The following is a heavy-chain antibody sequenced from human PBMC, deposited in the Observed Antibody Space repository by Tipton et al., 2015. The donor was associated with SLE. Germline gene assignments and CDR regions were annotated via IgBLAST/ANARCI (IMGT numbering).Heavy chain of an antibody. Sequence: LRLSCTVSGGSISSGGYYWSWIRQHPGKGLEWIGDIYYSGSTYYNPSLKSRVIISVDTSKNQFSLKLSSVTAADTAVYYCPIYYHDSTGLHWFDPWGQGTLVTVSS. CDR1: GGSISSGGYY. CDR3: PIYYHDSTGLHWFDP. V-gene: IGHV4-31*03. D-gene: IGHD3-22*01. CDR2: IYYSGST. J-gene: IGHJ5*02.